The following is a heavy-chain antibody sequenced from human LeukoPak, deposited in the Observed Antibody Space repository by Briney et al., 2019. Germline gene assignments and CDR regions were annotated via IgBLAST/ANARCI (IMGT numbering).Heavy chain of an antibody. Sequence: GGSLRLSCAASGFTFSSYWMSWVRQAPGKGLEWVANIKQDGSEKYYVDSVKGRFTISRDNAKNSLYLQMNSLRAEDTAVYYCARDMPSITMIVLAFDYWGQGTLVTVSS. CDR3: ARDMPSITMIVLAFDY. D-gene: IGHD3-22*01. CDR1: GFTFSSYW. V-gene: IGHV3-7*01. J-gene: IGHJ4*02. CDR2: IKQDGSEK.